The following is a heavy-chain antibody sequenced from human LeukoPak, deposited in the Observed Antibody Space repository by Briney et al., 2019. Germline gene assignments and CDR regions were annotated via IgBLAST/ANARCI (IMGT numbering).Heavy chain of an antibody. CDR2: IWDDGITK. V-gene: IGHV3-33*03. CDR1: GFVFSDFG. D-gene: IGHD1-1*01. Sequence: GGPLRLSCVTSGFVFSDFGMHWVRQAPGKGLEWVAVIWDDGITKYYAESVKGRFSISRDTSKKTLYLEMNSVRVEDTAVYYCAKVRHDWNDAKPRYYSYSMDLWGQGTTVTVSS. CDR3: AKVRHDWNDAKPRYYSYSMDL. J-gene: IGHJ6*02.